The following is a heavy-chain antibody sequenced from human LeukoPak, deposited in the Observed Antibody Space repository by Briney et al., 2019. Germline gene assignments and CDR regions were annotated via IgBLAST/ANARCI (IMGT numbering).Heavy chain of an antibody. CDR1: GFTFDDYA. D-gene: IGHD6-19*01. CDR3: AKSWLAYYYYGMDV. CDR2: ISWNSGSI. V-gene: IGHV3-9*01. Sequence: GGSLRLSCAASGFTFDDYAMHWVRQAPGKGLEWVSGISWNSGSIGYADSVKGRFTISRDNAKNSLYLQMNSLRAEDTALYYCAKSWLAYYYYGMDVWGQGTTVTVSS. J-gene: IGHJ6*02.